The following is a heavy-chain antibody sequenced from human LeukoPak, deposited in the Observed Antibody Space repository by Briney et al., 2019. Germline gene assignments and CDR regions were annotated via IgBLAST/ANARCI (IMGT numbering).Heavy chain of an antibody. CDR3: ARDGDDYGDYVPSY. V-gene: IGHV3-74*01. CDR1: GFTFSSYW. D-gene: IGHD4-17*01. CDR2: INSDGSRT. Sequence: GGSLRLSCAASGFTFSSYWMHWVRQAPGKGLVWVSRINSDGSRTRYADSVKGRFTISRDNAKNTLYLQMNSLSAEDTAVYFCARDGDDYGDYVPSYWGQGTLVSVSS. J-gene: IGHJ4*02.